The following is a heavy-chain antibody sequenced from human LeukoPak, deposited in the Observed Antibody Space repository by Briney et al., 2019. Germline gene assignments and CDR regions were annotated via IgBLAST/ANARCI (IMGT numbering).Heavy chain of an antibody. Sequence: GGSLRLSCAASGFTFSSYSMNWVRQAPGKGLEWVSSIISSSSYIYYADSVKGRFTISRDNAKNSLYLQMNSLRAEDTAVYYCARERDFWSGGSWFDPWGQETLVTVSS. CDR2: IISSSSYI. J-gene: IGHJ5*02. V-gene: IGHV3-21*01. CDR3: ARERDFWSGGSWFDP. D-gene: IGHD3-3*01. CDR1: GFTFSSYS.